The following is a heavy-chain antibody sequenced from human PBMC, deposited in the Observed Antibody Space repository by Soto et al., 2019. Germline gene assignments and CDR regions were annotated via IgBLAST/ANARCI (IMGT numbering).Heavy chain of an antibody. J-gene: IGHJ4*02. CDR2: LSGSGHTT. CDR1: GFTFANYA. V-gene: IGHV3-23*01. D-gene: IGHD3-22*01. CDR3: ARQIYDSDKGPNFQYYLDS. Sequence: PGWSLRLSCAASGFTFANYAMSWFRQSPGKGLEWVSGLSGSGHTTYYADSVKGRFTISRDNSKSTLFLQWSSLRASDTAMYYCARQIYDSDKGPNFQYYLDSWGQGTPVTVSS.